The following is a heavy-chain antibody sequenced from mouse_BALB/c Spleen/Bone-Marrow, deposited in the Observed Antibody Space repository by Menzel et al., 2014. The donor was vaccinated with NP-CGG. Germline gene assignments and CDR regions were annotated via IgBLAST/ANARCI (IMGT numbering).Heavy chain of an antibody. V-gene: IGHV2-6-7*01. Sequence: VQLQQSGPGLVAPSQSLSITCTVSGFSLTGYGVNWVRQPPGKGLEWLGMIWGDGSTDYNSALKSRLSISKDNSKSXKFKKMNSLQTDDTARYNNDSSTRNTKGFAYWGQGTLVTVSA. CDR2: IWGDGST. CDR3: DSSTRNTKGFAY. J-gene: IGHJ3*01. CDR1: GFSLTGYG. D-gene: IGHD2-4*01.